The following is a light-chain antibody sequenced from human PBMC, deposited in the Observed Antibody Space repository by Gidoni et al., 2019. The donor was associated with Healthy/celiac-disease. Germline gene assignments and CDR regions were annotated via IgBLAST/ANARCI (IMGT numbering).Light chain of an antibody. CDR1: QSVSSN. CDR3: PQYNNWPTWT. V-gene: IGKV3-15*01. CDR2: GAS. Sequence: EIVKTQSPATLSVSPGDSATLSCRASQSVSSNLAWYQQKPGQAPRLLIYGASTRATGIPARFSGSGSGTEFTLTISSLQSEDFAVYYCPQYNNWPTWTFGQGTKVEIK. J-gene: IGKJ1*01.